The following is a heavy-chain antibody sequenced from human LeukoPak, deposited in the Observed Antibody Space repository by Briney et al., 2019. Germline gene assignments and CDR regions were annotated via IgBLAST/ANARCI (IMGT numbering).Heavy chain of an antibody. Sequence: GGSLRLSCAASGFTFYNYAMTWVRQGPGKGLEWIATISGSGGSTYYADSVKGRFTIFRDNSKNMVFLQMSGLRAEDTALYYCATYSGAHHKTFDDWGQGTLVTVSS. CDR1: GFTFYNYA. V-gene: IGHV3-23*01. CDR3: ATYSGAHHKTFDD. D-gene: IGHD1-26*01. J-gene: IGHJ4*02. CDR2: ISGSGGST.